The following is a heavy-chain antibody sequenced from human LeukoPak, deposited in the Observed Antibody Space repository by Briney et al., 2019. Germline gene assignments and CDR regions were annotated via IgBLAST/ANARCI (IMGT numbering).Heavy chain of an antibody. CDR1: GFTFSDYY. J-gene: IGHJ6*02. Sequence: GGSLRLSCAASGFTFSDYYMSWIRQAPGKGLEWVSYISSSGSTIYYADSVKGRFTISRDNAKNSLYLQMNSLRAEDTAVYYCARAQYCSSTSCSRWYYYGMDVWGQGTTVTVSS. CDR2: ISSSGSTI. D-gene: IGHD2-2*01. V-gene: IGHV3-11*01. CDR3: ARAQYCSSTSCSRWYYYGMDV.